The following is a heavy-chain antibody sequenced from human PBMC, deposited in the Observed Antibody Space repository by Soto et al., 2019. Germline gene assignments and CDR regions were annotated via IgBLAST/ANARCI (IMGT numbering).Heavy chain of an antibody. CDR3: ARDAPAVA. Sequence: WVQQAPGQGLEWMGGVIPIFGTANYAQKFQGRVTITADESTSTAYMELSSLRSEDTAVYYCARDAPAVAWGQGTLVTVSS. J-gene: IGHJ4*02. CDR2: VIPIFGTA. V-gene: IGHV1-69*01. D-gene: IGHD6-19*01.